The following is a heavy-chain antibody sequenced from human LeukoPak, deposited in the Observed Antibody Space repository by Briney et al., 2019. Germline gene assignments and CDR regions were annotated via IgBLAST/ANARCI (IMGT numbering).Heavy chain of an antibody. J-gene: IGHJ4*02. D-gene: IGHD5-24*01. CDR2: INSDGSRT. Sequence: PGGSLRLSCAASGFTFSRCWMHWVRQAPGKGLVWVSRINSDGSRTTYADSVKGRFTISRDNAKNTLYMQVNSLRAEDTAVYYCARSINPDYWGQGTLVTVSS. CDR3: ARSINPDY. CDR1: GFTFSRCW. V-gene: IGHV3-74*01.